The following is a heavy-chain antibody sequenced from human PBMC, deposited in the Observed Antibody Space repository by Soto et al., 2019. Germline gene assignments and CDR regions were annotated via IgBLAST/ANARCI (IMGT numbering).Heavy chain of an antibody. J-gene: IGHJ4*02. D-gene: IGHD5-12*01. CDR3: ARRGSYRYGYDFDY. CDR1: GYSFAGYW. Sequence: GESLKISCKGSGYSFAGYWITWERQMPGKGLEWMGIIYPGDSDTRYSPSFQGQVTISADKSISTAYLQWSSLKASDTAMYYCARRGSYRYGYDFDYWGQGTLVTVSS. V-gene: IGHV5-51*01. CDR2: IYPGDSDT.